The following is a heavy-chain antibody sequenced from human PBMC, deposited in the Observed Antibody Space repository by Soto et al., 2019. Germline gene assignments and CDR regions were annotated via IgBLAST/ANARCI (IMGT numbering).Heavy chain of an antibody. CDR3: ASPLDSSSWNYYGMDV. J-gene: IGHJ6*02. CDR1: GFTFSSYA. V-gene: IGHV3-30-3*01. Sequence: QVQLVESGGGVVQPGRSLRLSCAASGFTFSSYAMHWVRQAPGKGLEWVAVISYDGSNKYYADSVKGRFTISRDNSKNTLYLQMNSLRAEDTAVYYCASPLDSSSWNYYGMDVWGQGTTVTVSS. D-gene: IGHD6-13*01. CDR2: ISYDGSNK.